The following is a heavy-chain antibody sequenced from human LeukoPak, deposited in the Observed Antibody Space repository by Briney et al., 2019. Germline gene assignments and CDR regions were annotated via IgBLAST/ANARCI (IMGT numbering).Heavy chain of an antibody. D-gene: IGHD5-12*01. CDR2: INSDGSST. V-gene: IGHV3-74*01. CDR3: ARGSYSGYGGPADY. J-gene: IGHJ4*02. Sequence: GGSLRLSCAASGFTFSSYWMHWVRQAPGKGLVWVSRINSDGSSTSYADSVKGRFTISRDNAKNTLYLQMNSLRAEDTAVYYCARGSYSGYGGPADYWGQGTLVTVSS. CDR1: GFTFSSYW.